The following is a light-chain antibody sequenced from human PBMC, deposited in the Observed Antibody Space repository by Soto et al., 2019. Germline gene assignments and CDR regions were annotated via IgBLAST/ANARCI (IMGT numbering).Light chain of an antibody. CDR1: QSISSC. CDR2: KAS. V-gene: IGKV1-5*03. J-gene: IGKJ1*01. Sequence: DIQMTQSPSTLSASVGDRVTITCRALQSISSCLAWYQQKPGTAPKRLIYKASSLESGVPSRFSGSGSGTEGTLTISSLQSDDFATYYCQQYNSYSPTFGQGTKVEIK. CDR3: QQYNSYSPT.